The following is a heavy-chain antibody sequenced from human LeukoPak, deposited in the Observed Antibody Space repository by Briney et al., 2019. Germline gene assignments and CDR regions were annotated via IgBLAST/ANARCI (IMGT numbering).Heavy chain of an antibody. J-gene: IGHJ4*02. Sequence: GGSLRLSCAASGFTFSSYAINWVRQAPGKGLEWVSYISSSSSTIYYADSVRGRFTISRDNARNSLYLQMNSLRAEDTAVYYCARVLSTITAGRATSDYWGQGTLVTVSS. CDR1: GFTFSSYA. D-gene: IGHD4-11*01. CDR3: ARVLSTITAGRATSDY. CDR2: ISSSSSTI. V-gene: IGHV3-48*01.